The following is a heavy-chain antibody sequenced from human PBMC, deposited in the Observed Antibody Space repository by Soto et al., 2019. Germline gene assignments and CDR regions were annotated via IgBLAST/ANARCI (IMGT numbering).Heavy chain of an antibody. D-gene: IGHD4-17*01. CDR3: ARAQSGGMTTVVTRSDY. Sequence: ASVKVSCKASGYTFSSYVIHWVRQAPGQRLEWMGWINPGNGYTKYSQKIQGRVSIIRDTSASTVYMDLSSLRSEDTAVYYCARAQSGGMTTVVTRSDYWGQGTLVTVSS. CDR1: GYTFSSYV. J-gene: IGHJ4*02. V-gene: IGHV1-3*01. CDR2: INPGNGYT.